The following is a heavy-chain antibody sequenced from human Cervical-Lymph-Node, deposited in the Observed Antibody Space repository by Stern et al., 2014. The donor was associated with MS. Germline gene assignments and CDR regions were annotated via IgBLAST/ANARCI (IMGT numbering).Heavy chain of an antibody. CDR2: IWYDGSKT. V-gene: IGHV3-33*01. CDR1: GFTFSSFG. J-gene: IGHJ4*02. Sequence: VQLVQSGGGVVQPGRSLRLSCVASGFTFSSFGMHWVRQAPGKGLAWVSVIWYDGSKTYYVDSVKGRFIISRDNSNNTLYLQMNNLRAEDTAVYYCARGGRYYSIDYCGQGALVTVSS. D-gene: IGHD3-10*01. CDR3: ARGGRYYSIDY.